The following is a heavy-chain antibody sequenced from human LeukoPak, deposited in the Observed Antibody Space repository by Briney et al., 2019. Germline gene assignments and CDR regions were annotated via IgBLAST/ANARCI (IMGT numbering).Heavy chain of an antibody. J-gene: IGHJ5*02. Sequence: GESLKISCKGSGYSFSSFWIAWVRQMPGKGLEWMGIIFPGDSDTRYQPSLQGQVTISVDKSIDTAFLQWSSLKASDSAIYYCARLTSFADLLTATRRSWFDPWGQGTLVTVSS. D-gene: IGHD2-21*02. CDR2: IFPGDSDT. CDR3: ARLTSFADLLTATRRSWFDP. V-gene: IGHV5-51*01. CDR1: GYSFSSFW.